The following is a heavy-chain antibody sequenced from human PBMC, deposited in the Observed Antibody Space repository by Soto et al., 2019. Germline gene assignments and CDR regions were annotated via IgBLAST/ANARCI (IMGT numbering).Heavy chain of an antibody. CDR1: GFTLSNYA. D-gene: IGHD2-15*01. J-gene: IGHJ6*02. CDR2: ISSDSRYI. Sequence: PGGSLRLSCAASGFTLSNYAVNWVRQAPGKGREWVSYISSDSRYIYHGDSGKGRFTISRDNARNSVYLQMNSLRDEDTAVYYCARIKLVDFFFINVDVYDMDVWGQGTPVTVSS. V-gene: IGHV3-21*01. CDR3: ARIKLVDFFFINVDVYDMDV.